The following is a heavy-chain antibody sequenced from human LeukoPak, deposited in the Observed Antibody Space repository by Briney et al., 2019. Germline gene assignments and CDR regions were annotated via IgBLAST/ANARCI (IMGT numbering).Heavy chain of an antibody. CDR2: ISSSSSYI. Sequence: GGSLRLSCAASGFTFSSYSMNWVRQAPGKGLEWVSSISSSSSYIYYADSVKGRFTISRDNSKNTLYLQMNSLRAEDTAVYYCAKDIPGYSSGWYGEFDYWGQGTLVTVSS. V-gene: IGHV3-21*04. CDR3: AKDIPGYSSGWYGEFDY. J-gene: IGHJ4*02. CDR1: GFTFSSYS. D-gene: IGHD6-19*01.